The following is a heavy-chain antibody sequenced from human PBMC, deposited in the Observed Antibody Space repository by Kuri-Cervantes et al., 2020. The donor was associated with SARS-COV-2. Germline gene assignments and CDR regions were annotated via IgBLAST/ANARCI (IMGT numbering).Heavy chain of an antibody. CDR3: ARRVGYYFDY. Sequence: KVSCKDSGYSFTTYWIIWVRQMPGKGLEWMGRIDPSDSYTNYSPSFQGHVTISADKSISTAYLQWSSLKASDTAMYYCARRVGYYFDYWGQGTLATVSS. V-gene: IGHV5-10-1*01. CDR2: IDPSDSYT. D-gene: IGHD2-15*01. J-gene: IGHJ4*02. CDR1: GYSFTTYW.